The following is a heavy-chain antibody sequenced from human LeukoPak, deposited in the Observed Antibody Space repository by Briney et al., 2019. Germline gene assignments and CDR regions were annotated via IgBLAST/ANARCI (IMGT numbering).Heavy chain of an antibody. Sequence: ASVKVSCKASGYTFTSYGISWVRQAPGQGLEWMGWISAYNGNTNYAQKLQGRVTMTTDTSTSTAYMELRSLRSDDTAVYYCARFGGYDFWSGYRYYYYYMDVWGKGTTVTVPS. D-gene: IGHD3-3*01. V-gene: IGHV1-18*01. CDR2: ISAYNGNT. J-gene: IGHJ6*03. CDR1: GYTFTSYG. CDR3: ARFGGYDFWSGYRYYYYYMDV.